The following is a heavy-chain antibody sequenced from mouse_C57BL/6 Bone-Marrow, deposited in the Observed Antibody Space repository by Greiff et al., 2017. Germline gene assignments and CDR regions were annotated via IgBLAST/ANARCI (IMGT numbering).Heavy chain of an antibody. Sequence: QVQLQQPGAELVKPGASVKMSCKASGYTFTSYWITWVKQRPGQGLEWIGDIYPGSGSTNYNEKFKGKATFTADTSSNTAYMQLSSLTTEDSAIYYCARVYYDYSWFAYWGQGTLVTVSA. CDR3: ARVYYDYSWFAY. CDR1: GYTFTSYW. CDR2: IYPGSGST. J-gene: IGHJ3*01. V-gene: IGHV1-55*01. D-gene: IGHD2-4*01.